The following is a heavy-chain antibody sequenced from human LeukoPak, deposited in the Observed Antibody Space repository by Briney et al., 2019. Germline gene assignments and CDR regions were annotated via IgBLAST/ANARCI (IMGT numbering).Heavy chain of an antibody. J-gene: IGHJ4*02. D-gene: IGHD1-26*01. V-gene: IGHV4-59*08. Sequence: SETLSLTCSVSGGSISSYYWSWIRQPPGKGLEWIGYIFYSGSTNYNPSLKSRVTISLDTSKNQFSLKLSSMTAAGTAVYYCATQARIVGATGYFDYWGQGTLVTVSS. CDR1: GGSISSYY. CDR2: IFYSGST. CDR3: ATQARIVGATGYFDY.